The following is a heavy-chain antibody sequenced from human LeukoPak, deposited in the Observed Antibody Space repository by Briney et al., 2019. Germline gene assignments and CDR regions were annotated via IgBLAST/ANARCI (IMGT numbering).Heavy chain of an antibody. J-gene: IGHJ4*02. V-gene: IGHV4-34*01. CDR1: GGSFSGYY. CDR2: INHSGST. D-gene: IGHD1-1*01. CDR3: ARVFLEGSFDY. Sequence: SETLSLTCAVYGGSFSGYYWSWIRQPPGKGLEWIGEINHSGSTNYNPSLKSRVTISVDTSKNQFSLKLSSVTAADTAVYYCARVFLEGSFDYWGQGTLVTVSS.